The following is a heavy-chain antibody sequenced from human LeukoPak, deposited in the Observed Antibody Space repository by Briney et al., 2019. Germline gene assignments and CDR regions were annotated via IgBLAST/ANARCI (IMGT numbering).Heavy chain of an antibody. CDR2: ISGSGGST. J-gene: IGHJ4*02. CDR1: GFTFNNYA. V-gene: IGHV3-23*01. D-gene: IGHD5-24*01. Sequence: GGSLRLSCQAPGFTFNNYAWSWVRQAPGKGLEWVSAISGSGGSTYYADSVKGRLTISRDNSKNTLYLQMNSLRAEDTAVYYCANVLGRITDCWGQGTLVTVSS. CDR3: ANVLGRITDC.